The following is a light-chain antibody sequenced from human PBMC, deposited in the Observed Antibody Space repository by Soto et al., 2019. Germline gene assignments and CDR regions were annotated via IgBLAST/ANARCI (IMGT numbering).Light chain of an antibody. CDR2: LGS. Sequence: DIVMTQSPLSLPVTPGEPASISCRSSQSLQHSNGYNYLDWYLQKPGQSPQLLIYLGSNRASGVPDRFSGSGSGTDFTLKISRVEAEDVGVYYCMQALQTSFTFGPGTKVDIK. J-gene: IGKJ3*01. CDR1: QSLQHSNGYNY. V-gene: IGKV2-28*01. CDR3: MQALQTSFT.